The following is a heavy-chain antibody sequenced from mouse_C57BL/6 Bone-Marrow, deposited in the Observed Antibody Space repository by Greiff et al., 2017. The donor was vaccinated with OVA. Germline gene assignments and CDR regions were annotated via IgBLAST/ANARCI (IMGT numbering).Heavy chain of an antibody. D-gene: IGHD2-3*01. Sequence: VQLQQPGAELVRPGTSVKLSCKASGYTFTSYWMHWVKQRPGQGLEWIGVIDPSDSYTNYNQKFKGKATLTVDPSSSTAYMQLSSLTSEDSAVYYCVPIYDGYAWFAYWGQGTLVTVSA. CDR3: VPIYDGYAWFAY. CDR1: GYTFTSYW. V-gene: IGHV1-59*01. CDR2: IDPSDSYT. J-gene: IGHJ3*01.